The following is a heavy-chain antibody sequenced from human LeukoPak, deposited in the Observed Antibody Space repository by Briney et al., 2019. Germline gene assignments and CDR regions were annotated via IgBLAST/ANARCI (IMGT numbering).Heavy chain of an antibody. CDR2: INHSGST. J-gene: IGHJ5*02. CDR1: GGSFSGYY. Sequence: SETLSLTCAVYGGSFSGYYWSWIRQPPGKGLEWIGEINHSGSTNYNPSLKSRVTISVDTSKNQFSLKLSSVTAADTAVYYCARHMIYCSSTSCLKGKRFDPWGQGTLVTVSS. V-gene: IGHV4-34*01. CDR3: ARHMIYCSSTSCLKGKRFDP. D-gene: IGHD2-2*01.